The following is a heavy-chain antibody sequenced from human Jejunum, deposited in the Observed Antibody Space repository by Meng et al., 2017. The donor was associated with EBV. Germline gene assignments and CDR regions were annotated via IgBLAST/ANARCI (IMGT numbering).Heavy chain of an antibody. V-gene: IGHV4-34*02. CDR3: ARVAFSYTTRSLDS. CDR2: INHSGST. Sequence: GQLQTWGAGLLKPSWPLCPTCAVYRGSFSGYYWSWIRQHPGKGLEWIGEINHSGSTNYNPSLRSRVTISVETSKNQFSLRLNSVTAADTAVYYCARVAFSYTTRSLDSWGQGTLVTVSS. J-gene: IGHJ4*02. D-gene: IGHD3-16*02. CDR1: RGSFSGYY.